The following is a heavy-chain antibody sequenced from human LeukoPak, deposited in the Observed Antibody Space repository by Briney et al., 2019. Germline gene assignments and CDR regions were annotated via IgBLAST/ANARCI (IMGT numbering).Heavy chain of an antibody. V-gene: IGHV5-51*01. Sequence: GESLKISCKGSGYSFTNYWIGWVRPMPGKGLEWMGIIYPGDSDTRYSPSFQGQVTISADKSISTAYLQWRSLKASDTAMYYCARQNCSSTSCYGWFDPWGQGTLVTVSS. D-gene: IGHD2-2*01. J-gene: IGHJ5*02. CDR1: GYSFTNYW. CDR3: ARQNCSSTSCYGWFDP. CDR2: IYPGDSDT.